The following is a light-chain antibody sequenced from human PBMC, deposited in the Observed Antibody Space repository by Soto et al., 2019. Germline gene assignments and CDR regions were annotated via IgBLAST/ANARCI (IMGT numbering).Light chain of an antibody. V-gene: IGKV3-20*01. CDR1: QRFINTY. Sequence: EIVLAQSPGTLSLSPGERATLACRASQRFINTYLALYQQKPGQAPRLLIYGVSSRATGIPDRFSGSGSGTDFTLTISRLEPEDFAVYYFQQYSSSPVTFCGGTKVEIK. CDR2: GVS. CDR3: QQYSSSPVT. J-gene: IGKJ4*01.